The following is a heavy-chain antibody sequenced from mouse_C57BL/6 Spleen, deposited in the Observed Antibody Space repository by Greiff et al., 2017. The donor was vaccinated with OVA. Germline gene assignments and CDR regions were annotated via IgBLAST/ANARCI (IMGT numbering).Heavy chain of an antibody. CDR1: GYTFTSYW. Sequence: VQLQQPGAELVKPGASVKMSCKASGYTFTSYWITWVKQRPGQGLEWIGDIYPGSGSTNYNEKFKSKATLTVDTSSSTAYMQLSSLTSEDSAVYYCARSTVVVPYYFDYWGQGTTLTVSS. D-gene: IGHD1-1*01. V-gene: IGHV1-55*01. J-gene: IGHJ2*01. CDR3: ARSTVVVPYYFDY. CDR2: IYPGSGST.